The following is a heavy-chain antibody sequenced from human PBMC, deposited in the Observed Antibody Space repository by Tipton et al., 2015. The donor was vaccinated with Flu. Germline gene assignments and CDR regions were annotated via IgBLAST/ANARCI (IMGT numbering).Heavy chain of an antibody. D-gene: IGHD4-23*01. CDR3: ARDRRARTAAGGVD. Sequence: TLSLTRAVSGGSISSSNWWSWVRQPPGKGLEWIGELYHSGSTNYNPSLKSRVTISVDKSKNQFSLKLSSVTAADTAVYYCARDRRARTAAGGVDWGQGTLVTVSS. CDR2: LYHSGST. V-gene: IGHV4-4*02. J-gene: IGHJ4*02. CDR1: GGSISSSNW.